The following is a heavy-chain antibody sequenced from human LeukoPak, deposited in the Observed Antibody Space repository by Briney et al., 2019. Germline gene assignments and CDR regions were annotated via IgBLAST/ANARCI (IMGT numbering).Heavy chain of an antibody. CDR3: ARDLVVPAAIPFYYYYFMDV. CDR2: IKQDGSEK. D-gene: IGHD2-2*02. V-gene: IGHV3-7*01. CDR1: GFTFSSYR. J-gene: IGHJ6*03. Sequence: PGGSLRLSYAASGFTFSSYRMSWVRQAPGKGLEWVANIKQDGSEKYYVDSVKGRFTISRDNAKNSLYLQVNSLRAEDTAVYCCARDLVVPAAIPFYYYYFMDVWGKGTTVTVSS.